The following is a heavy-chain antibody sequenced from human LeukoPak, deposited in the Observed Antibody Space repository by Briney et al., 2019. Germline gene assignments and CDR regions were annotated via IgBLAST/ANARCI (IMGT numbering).Heavy chain of an antibody. V-gene: IGHV1-2*02. CDR2: LNTDTGGT. J-gene: IGHJ3*02. D-gene: IGHD3-3*02. CDR1: GYPFTSYW. Sequence: GASVKVSCRASGYPFTSYWIQWVRQAPGQGLEWMGWLNTDTGGTVYDQKFQDRVTMTRDTSTSAAYMELRTLTSDDTAVYYCARGASFHAYVIWGQGTMVTVSS. CDR3: ARGASFHAYVI.